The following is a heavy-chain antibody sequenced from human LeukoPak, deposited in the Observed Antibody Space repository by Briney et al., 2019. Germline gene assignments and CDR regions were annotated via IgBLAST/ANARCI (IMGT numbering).Heavy chain of an antibody. J-gene: IGHJ4*02. D-gene: IGHD5-12*01. Sequence: GGSLRLSCAASGFTFSSYSMNWVRQAPGKGLEWVSSISSSSSYIYYADSVKGRFTISRDNAKNSLYLQMNSLRAEDTADCARGMSSGYDFDYWGQGTLVTVSS. CDR3: ARGMSSGYDFDY. V-gene: IGHV3-21*01. CDR2: ISSSSSYI. CDR1: GFTFSSYS.